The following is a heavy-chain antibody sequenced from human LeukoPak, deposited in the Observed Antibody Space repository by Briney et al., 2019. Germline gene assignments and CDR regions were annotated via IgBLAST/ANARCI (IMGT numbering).Heavy chain of an antibody. V-gene: IGHV3-23*01. J-gene: IGHJ6*02. Sequence: GGSLRLSCAASGFTFNSYVMSWVRQAPGKGLEWVSAINGGGGNTYYADSVKGRFTISRDNSKNTLYLQMNSLRAEDTAVYYCARASGSYYGYYYGMDVWGQGTTVTVSS. D-gene: IGHD1-26*01. CDR3: ARASGSYYGYYYGMDV. CDR2: INGGGGNT. CDR1: GFTFNSYV.